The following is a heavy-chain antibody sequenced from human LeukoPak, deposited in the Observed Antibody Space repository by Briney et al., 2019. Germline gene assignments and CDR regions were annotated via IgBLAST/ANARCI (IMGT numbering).Heavy chain of an antibody. CDR3: VGYQLLQKNWFDP. D-gene: IGHD2-2*01. CDR2: IYYSGST. V-gene: IGHV4-30-4*01. CDR1: GGSISSGDYY. J-gene: IGHJ5*02. Sequence: SETLSLTCTVSGGSISSGDYYWSWIRQPPGKGLEWIGYIYYSGSTYYNPSLKSRVTISVDTSKNQFSLKLSSVTAADTAVYYCVGYQLLQKNWFDPWGQGTLVTVSS.